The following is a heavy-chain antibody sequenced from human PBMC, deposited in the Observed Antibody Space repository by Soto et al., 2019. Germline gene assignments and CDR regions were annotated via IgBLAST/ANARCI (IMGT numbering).Heavy chain of an antibody. CDR3: ARDLVPIFGNYYYGMDV. V-gene: IGHV1-2*04. Sequence: ASVKVSCKASGCTFTGYYMHWVRQAPGQGLEWMGWINPNSGGTNYAQKFQGWVTMTRDTSISTAYMELSRLRSDDTAVYYCARDLVPIFGNYYYGMDVWGQGTTVTVSS. D-gene: IGHD3-3*01. CDR2: INPNSGGT. CDR1: GCTFTGYY. J-gene: IGHJ6*02.